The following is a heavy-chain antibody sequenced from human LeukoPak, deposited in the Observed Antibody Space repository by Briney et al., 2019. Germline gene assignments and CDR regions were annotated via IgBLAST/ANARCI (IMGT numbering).Heavy chain of an antibody. CDR2: ISSSSSTI. V-gene: IGHV3-48*02. CDR1: GFTFSSYS. Sequence: GGSLRLSCAASGFTFSSYSMNWVRQAPGEGLEWVSYISSSSSTIHYADSVKGRFTISRDNAKNSLYLLMNSLRDEDTAVYYCARDTVTTNFDFWGQGTLVTVSS. J-gene: IGHJ4*02. D-gene: IGHD4-17*01. CDR3: ARDTVTTNFDF.